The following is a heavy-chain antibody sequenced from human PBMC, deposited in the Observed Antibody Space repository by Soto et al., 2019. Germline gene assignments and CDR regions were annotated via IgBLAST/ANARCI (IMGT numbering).Heavy chain of an antibody. D-gene: IGHD7-27*01. CDR1: GFTFSIYW. CDR2: ISVDGTTT. CDR3: TKGPLVDSSGPGAH. J-gene: IGHJ4*02. Sequence: GGSLRLSCGVSGFTFSIYWMDWVRQVPGQGPFWVSRISVDGTTTNYADSVRGRFTISRDNSKNTLYLQMNNLKPDDTAIYYCTKGPLVDSSGPGAHGGQGPWFTVS. V-gene: IGHV3-74*01.